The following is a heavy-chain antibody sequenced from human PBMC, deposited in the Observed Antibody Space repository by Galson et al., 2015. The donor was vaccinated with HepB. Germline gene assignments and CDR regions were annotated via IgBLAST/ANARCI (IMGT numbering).Heavy chain of an antibody. CDR1: GGTFSSYA. V-gene: IGHV1-69*13. J-gene: IGHJ6*02. CDR2: IIPIFGTA. D-gene: IGHD3-3*01. CDR3: ASGAYYDFWSGYYRDYYYGMDV. Sequence: SVKASCKASGGTFSSYAISWVRQAPGQGLEWMGGIIPIFGTANYTQKFQGRVTITADESTSTAYMELSSLRSEDTAVYYCASGAYYDFWSGYYRDYYYGMDVWGQGTTVTVSS.